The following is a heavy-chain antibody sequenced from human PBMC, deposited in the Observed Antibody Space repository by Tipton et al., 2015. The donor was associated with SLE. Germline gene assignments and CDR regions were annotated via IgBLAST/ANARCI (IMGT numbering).Heavy chain of an antibody. CDR3: ARRRGSSWYEDYFDY. CDR2: IYYTGTTT. D-gene: IGHD6-13*01. CDR1: GGSITSSGFY. V-gene: IGHV4-39*07. Sequence: TLSLTCSVSGGSITSSGFYWAWIRQPPGKGLEWIGSIYYTGTTTYYNSFLKSRVTMSVDTSKNQFSLKLSSVTAADTAVYYCARRRGSSWYEDYFDYWGQGTLVTVSS. J-gene: IGHJ4*02.